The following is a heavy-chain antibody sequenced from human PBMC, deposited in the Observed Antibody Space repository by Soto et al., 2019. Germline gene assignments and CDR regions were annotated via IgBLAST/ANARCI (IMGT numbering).Heavy chain of an antibody. V-gene: IGHV4-59*01. CDR3: ARVPAY. J-gene: IGHJ4*02. Sequence: AETLSLTCTVSGVSISSYYWSWIRQPPGKGLEWIGYIYYSGSTNYNPSLKSRVTISVDTSKNQFSLKLSSVTAADTAVYYCARVPAYWGQGILVTVS. CDR2: IYYSGST. CDR1: GVSISSYY. D-gene: IGHD2-2*01.